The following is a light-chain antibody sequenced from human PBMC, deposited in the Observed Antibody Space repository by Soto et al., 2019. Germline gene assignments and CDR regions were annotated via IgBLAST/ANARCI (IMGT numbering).Light chain of an antibody. CDR2: GAS. CDR1: QSVSSSY. J-gene: IGKJ5*01. CDR3: QQYNSWPIT. Sequence: EIGCTQSPFTVSCGRVEIATLSCRASQSVSSSYLAWYQQKPGQAPRLLIYGASSRATGIPDRFTGSGSGTEFTLTISNLQSEDFAVYYCQQYNSWPITFGQGTRLEIK. V-gene: IGKV3-20*01.